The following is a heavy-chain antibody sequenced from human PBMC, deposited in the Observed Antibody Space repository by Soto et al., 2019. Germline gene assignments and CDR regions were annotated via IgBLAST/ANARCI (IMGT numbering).Heavy chain of an antibody. CDR2: IYYSGST. V-gene: IGHV4-39*07. J-gene: IGHJ2*01. D-gene: IGHD3-16*01. Sequence: SETLSLTCTVSGGSISSSSYYWGWIRQPPGKGLEWIGSIYYSGSTYYNPSLKSRVTISVDTSKNQFSLKLSSVTAAETAVYYCARDLGGAGDLREYWYFDLWGRGTLVTVSS. CDR1: GGSISSSSYY. CDR3: ARDLGGAGDLREYWYFDL.